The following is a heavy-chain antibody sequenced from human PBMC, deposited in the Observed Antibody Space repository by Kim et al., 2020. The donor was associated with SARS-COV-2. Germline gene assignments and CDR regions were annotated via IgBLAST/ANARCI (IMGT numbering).Heavy chain of an antibody. CDR3: AGSLTATVVADFDI. Sequence: GGSLRLSCAASGFTFSSYGMHWVRQAPGKGLEWVAVIWYDGSNKYYADSVKGRFTISRDNSKNTLYLQMNSLRGEDTAVYYCAGSLTATVVADFDIWGQGTMVTVSS. CDR2: IWYDGSNK. D-gene: IGHD2-15*01. CDR1: GFTFSSYG. V-gene: IGHV3-33*01. J-gene: IGHJ3*02.